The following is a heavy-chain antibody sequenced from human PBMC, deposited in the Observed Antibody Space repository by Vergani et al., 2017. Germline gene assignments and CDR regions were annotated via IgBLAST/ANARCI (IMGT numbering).Heavy chain of an antibody. CDR1: GFSLSNARMG. CDR3: ARMGGGLYDYVWGSYRYTEYYFDY. V-gene: IGHV2-26*01. CDR2: IFSNDEK. D-gene: IGHD3-16*02. J-gene: IGHJ4*02. Sequence: QVTLKESGPVLVKPTETLTLTCTVSGFSLSNARMGVSWIRQPPGKALEWLAHIFSNDEKSYSTSLKSRLTISKDTSKSQVVLTMTNMDPVDTATYYCARMGGGLYDYVWGSYRYTEYYFDYWGQGTLVTVSS.